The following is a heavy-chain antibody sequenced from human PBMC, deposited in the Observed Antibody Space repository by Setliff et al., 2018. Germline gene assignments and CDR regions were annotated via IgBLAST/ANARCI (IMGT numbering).Heavy chain of an antibody. J-gene: IGHJ5*02. Sequence: LSLTCAVSGGSLNSGSYYWSWIRQSTERGLEWLGRLHTSGSTTYNPALNSRVAISVDTSTNQFSLRLTSLTAADTAVYFCARDNTILGATDHWGQGTLVTVSS. CDR2: LHTSGST. CDR1: GGSLNSGSYY. CDR3: ARDNTILGATDH. D-gene: IGHD1-26*01. V-gene: IGHV4-61*02.